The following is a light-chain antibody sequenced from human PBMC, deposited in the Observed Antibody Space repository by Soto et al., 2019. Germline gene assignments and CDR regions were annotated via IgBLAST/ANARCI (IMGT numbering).Light chain of an antibody. Sequence: AIRMTQSPSSFSASTGDRVTLTCRASQDIRSSLAWYQQKPGKAPRLLIYSVSTLQSGVPSRFSGSGSGTDFTLTISCLQSEDFATYFCQQYYNYPRTFGQGTKVEI. J-gene: IGKJ1*01. CDR1: QDIRSS. CDR2: SVS. CDR3: QQYYNYPRT. V-gene: IGKV1-8*01.